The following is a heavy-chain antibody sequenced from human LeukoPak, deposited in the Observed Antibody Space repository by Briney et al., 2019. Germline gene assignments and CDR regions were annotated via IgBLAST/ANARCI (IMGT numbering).Heavy chain of an antibody. CDR1: GFTFSGYS. CDR2: IYSGGST. J-gene: IGHJ6*02. Sequence: GGSLRLSCAASGFTFSGYSMNWVRQAPGKGLEWVSVIYSGGSTYYADSVKGRFTISRDNSKNTLYLQMNSLRAEDTAVYYCARQLTLNYYYYGMDVWGQGTTVTVSS. V-gene: IGHV3-66*02. D-gene: IGHD1-1*01. CDR3: ARQLTLNYYYYGMDV.